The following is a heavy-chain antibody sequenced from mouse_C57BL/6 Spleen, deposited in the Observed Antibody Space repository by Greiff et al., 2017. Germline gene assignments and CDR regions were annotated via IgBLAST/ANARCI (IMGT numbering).Heavy chain of an antibody. V-gene: IGHV1-69*01. J-gene: IGHJ4*01. CDR3: AREAQATSAMDY. CDR2: IDPSDSYT. D-gene: IGHD3-2*02. CDR1: GYTFTSYW. Sequence: QVQLQQPGAELVMPGASVKLSCKASGYTFTSYWMHWVKQRPGQGLEWIGEIDPSDSYTNYNQKFKGNSTLTVDKSSSTAYMRLSSLTSEDSAVYYCAREAQATSAMDYWGQGTSVTVSA.